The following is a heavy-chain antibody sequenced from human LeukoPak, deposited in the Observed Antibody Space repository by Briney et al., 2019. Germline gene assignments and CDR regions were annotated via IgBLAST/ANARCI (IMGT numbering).Heavy chain of an antibody. J-gene: IGHJ4*02. CDR1: GFTFSTDA. Sequence: GGSLRLSCAASGFTFSTDAMTWVRQAPGKGLQWVSAISGSGGDTYYEDSVKGRFTISRDNSKNMMYLQMNSLRAEDTAVYYCARDSSGWSKNYWGQGTLVTVSS. V-gene: IGHV3-23*01. D-gene: IGHD6-19*01. CDR2: ISGSGGDT. CDR3: ARDSSGWSKNY.